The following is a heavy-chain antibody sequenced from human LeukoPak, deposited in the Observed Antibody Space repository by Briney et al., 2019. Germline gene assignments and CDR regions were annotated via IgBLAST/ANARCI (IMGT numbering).Heavy chain of an antibody. V-gene: IGHV4-4*07. CDR3: ARQTFGVLYFDS. Sequence: SETLSLNCKVSGGSISSYYWSWIRQPAGKGLEWMGRIYNSGSTNYNPSLKSRVTISADMSRNQLSLQLTSVTAADTAVYYCARQTFGVLYFDSWGQGTLVIVSS. D-gene: IGHD3-16*01. J-gene: IGHJ4*02. CDR2: IYNSGST. CDR1: GGSISSYY.